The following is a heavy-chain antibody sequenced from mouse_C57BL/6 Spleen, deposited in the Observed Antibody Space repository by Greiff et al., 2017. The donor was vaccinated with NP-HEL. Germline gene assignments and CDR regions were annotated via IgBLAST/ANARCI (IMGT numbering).Heavy chain of an antibody. CDR2: INYDGSST. J-gene: IGHJ1*03. CDR3: ARDREITTGLDWYFDV. Sequence: EVMLVESEGGLVQPGSSMKLSCTASGFTFSDYYMAWVRQVPEKGLEWVANINYDGSSTYYLDSLKSRFIISRDNAKNILYLQMSSLKSEDTATYYCARDREITTGLDWYFDVWGTGTTVTVSS. V-gene: IGHV5-16*01. D-gene: IGHD2-4*01. CDR1: GFTFSDYY.